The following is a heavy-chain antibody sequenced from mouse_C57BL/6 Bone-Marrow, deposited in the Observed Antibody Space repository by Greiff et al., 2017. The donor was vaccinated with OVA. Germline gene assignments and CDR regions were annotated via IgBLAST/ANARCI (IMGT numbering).Heavy chain of an antibody. Sequence: EVQLVESGGDLVKPGGSLKLSCAASGFTFSSYGMSCVRQTPDKRLEWVATISSGGSYTYYPDSVKGRFTISRDNAKNTLYLQMSSLKSEDTAMYYCARQRGLRRFDYWGQGTTLTVSS. CDR1: GFTFSSYG. V-gene: IGHV5-6*01. CDR3: ARQRGLRRFDY. D-gene: IGHD2-4*01. J-gene: IGHJ2*01. CDR2: ISSGGSYT.